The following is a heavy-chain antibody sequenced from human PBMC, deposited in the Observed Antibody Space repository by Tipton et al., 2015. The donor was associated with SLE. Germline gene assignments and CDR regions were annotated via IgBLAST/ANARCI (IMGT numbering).Heavy chain of an antibody. V-gene: IGHV4-34*01. CDR1: GGSFSGYY. CDR3: ARIHSYGFIYYYYYVDV. D-gene: IGHD5-18*01. J-gene: IGHJ6*03. Sequence: TLSLTCAVYGGSFSGYYWSWICQPPGQGMEGIGEINHSGNTNYNPSLKRRVTISVETSKNPFSLTRSPVTAADTAVYYCARIHSYGFIYYYYYVDVWGKVTTVTVS. CDR2: INHSGNT.